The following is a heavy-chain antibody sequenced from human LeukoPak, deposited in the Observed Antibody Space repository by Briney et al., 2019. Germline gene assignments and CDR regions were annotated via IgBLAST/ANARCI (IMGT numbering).Heavy chain of an antibody. CDR1: ASTCNRFY. CDR2: ILTNGAP. V-gene: IGHV3-13*05. Sequence: PGRTLRNPHAARASTCNRFYILWVPQSPKKSLEWLARILTNGAPDYGASVDGPFTISRDTAKSYLYLRMNSLTDGYTAAYYCARDRFGERTFEKWGQGTMVTVSS. CDR3: ARDRFGERTFEK. J-gene: IGHJ3*02. D-gene: IGHD3-10*01.